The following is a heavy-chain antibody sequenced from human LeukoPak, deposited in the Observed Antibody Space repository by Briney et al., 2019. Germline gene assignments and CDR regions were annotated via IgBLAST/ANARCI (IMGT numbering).Heavy chain of an antibody. D-gene: IGHD6-25*01. CDR2: INGNSGDT. CDR3: ARDGAASTPEFDY. Sequence: ASVKISCKAYGFTFTDYYFYWVRQAPGQGLESIGWINGNSGDTDYVQRFKGRVTMTRDTSISTVYMELEKVTSDDTAVYYCARDGAASTPEFDYWGQGSPVTVSS. J-gene: IGHJ4*02. CDR1: GFTFTDYY. V-gene: IGHV1-2*02.